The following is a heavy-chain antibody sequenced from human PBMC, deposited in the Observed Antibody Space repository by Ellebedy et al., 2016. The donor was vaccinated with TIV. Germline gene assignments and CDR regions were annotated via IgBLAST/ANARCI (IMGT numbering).Heavy chain of an antibody. CDR3: TRDRYNRAFDI. CDR2: ITSAVLGKTT. D-gene: IGHD3-10*01. V-gene: IGHV3-49*03. CDR1: GFRFGDYI. J-gene: IGHJ3*02. Sequence: GESLKISXTASGFRFGDYIMHWFRQAPGKGLEWVGIITSAVLGKTTEYAASVRGRFTISRDDSKGTAYLQMNSLKTEDTAVYFCTRDRYNRAFDIWGQGTMVTVSS.